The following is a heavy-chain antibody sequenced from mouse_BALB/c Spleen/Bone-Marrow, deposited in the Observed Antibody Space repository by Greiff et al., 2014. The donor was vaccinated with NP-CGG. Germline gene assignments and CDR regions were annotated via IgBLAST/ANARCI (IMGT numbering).Heavy chain of an antibody. CDR2: IYPSDRYT. D-gene: IGHD2-1*01. V-gene: IGHV1-69*02. CDR1: GYTFTSYW. J-gene: IGHJ3*01. CDR3: TRREGNYAFAY. Sequence: QVQLQQSGAELVRPGASVKLSCKASGYTFTSYWINWVKQRPGQGLEWIGNIYPSDRYTNYNQKFKDKATLTVDKSSSTAYMQLSSPTSEDSAVYYCTRREGNYAFAYWGQGTLVTVSA.